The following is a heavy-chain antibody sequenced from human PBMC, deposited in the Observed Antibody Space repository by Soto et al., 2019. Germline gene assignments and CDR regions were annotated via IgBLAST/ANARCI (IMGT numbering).Heavy chain of an antibody. V-gene: IGHV3-21*06. CDR3: ARDQPDIAMVKFFYYYGMDV. D-gene: IGHD5-18*01. Sequence: EVQLVESGGDLVKPGGSLRLSCAASGFTFSDYSMNWVRQAPGKGLEWVSCIGSTGNYIYYADSVKGRFTISRDNAKNSLFLQMNSLRAEDTAVYYCARDQPDIAMVKFFYYYGMDVWGQGTTVTVSS. J-gene: IGHJ6*01. CDR2: IGSTGNYI. CDR1: GFTFSDYS.